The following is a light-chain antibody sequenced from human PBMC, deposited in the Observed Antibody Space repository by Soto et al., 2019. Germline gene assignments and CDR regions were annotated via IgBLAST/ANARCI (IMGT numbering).Light chain of an antibody. V-gene: IGLV2-14*01. CDR2: EVT. J-gene: IGLJ1*01. CDR1: SSDIGGYNY. CDR3: CSYAGSSTSV. Sequence: QSALAQPASVSGSPGQSITISCTGGSSDIGGYNYVSWYQQHPGRAPRLLILEVTNRPSGVPDRFSGSKSGNTASLTISGLQADDEADYYCCSYAGSSTSVFGTGTKVTVL.